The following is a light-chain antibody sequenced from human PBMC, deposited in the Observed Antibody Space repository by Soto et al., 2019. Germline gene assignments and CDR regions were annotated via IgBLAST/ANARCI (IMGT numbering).Light chain of an antibody. Sequence: QSVLTQPPSVSAAPGQKVPISCSGSSSNIGNNYVSWYQQLPGTAPKLLIYDNNKRPSGIPDRFSGSKSGTSATLGITGLQTGDEADYYCGTWDSSLSAGVVFGGGTKVTVL. CDR2: DNN. CDR3: GTWDSSLSAGVV. CDR1: SSNIGNNY. J-gene: IGLJ2*01. V-gene: IGLV1-51*01.